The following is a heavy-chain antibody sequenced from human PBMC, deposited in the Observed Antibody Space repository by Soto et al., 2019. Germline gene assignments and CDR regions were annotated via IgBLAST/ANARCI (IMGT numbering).Heavy chain of an antibody. CDR2: ISYDGSNK. J-gene: IGHJ4*02. CDR3: AKDRDDYGGNSAFDY. CDR1: GFTFSSYG. D-gene: IGHD4-17*01. V-gene: IGHV3-30*18. Sequence: QVQLVESGGGVVQPGRSLRLSCAASGFTFSSYGMHWVRQAPGKGLEWVAVISYDGSNKYYSDSVKGRFTISRDNSKNTLYLQMTSLRAEDTAVYYCAKDRDDYGGNSAFDYWGQGTLVTVSS.